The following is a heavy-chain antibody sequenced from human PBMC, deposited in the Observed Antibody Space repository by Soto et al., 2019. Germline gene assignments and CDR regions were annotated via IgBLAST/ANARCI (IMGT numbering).Heavy chain of an antibody. Sequence: ASVNVSCKASGYTFRNHGITWVRQAPGQGLEWIGWISVDNGRTKYSQNFQGRVTMTADTATTTVYMELRSLRSDDTAVFYCARGGGGRYYESTTFYYSYFDYWGQGTPVTVSS. CDR1: GYTFRNHG. CDR3: ARGGGGRYYESTTFYYSYFDY. D-gene: IGHD3-22*01. V-gene: IGHV1-18*01. J-gene: IGHJ4*02. CDR2: ISVDNGRT.